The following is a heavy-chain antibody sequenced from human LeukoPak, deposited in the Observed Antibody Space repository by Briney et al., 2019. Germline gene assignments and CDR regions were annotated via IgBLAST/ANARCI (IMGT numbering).Heavy chain of an antibody. CDR3: ARREPHGDYGGKIRYYYYMDV. J-gene: IGHJ6*03. CDR1: GGSISSSSYY. V-gene: IGHV3-11*04. CDR2: ISSSGSTI. D-gene: IGHD4-23*01. Sequence: LSLTCTVSGGSISSSSYYWGWIRQAPGKGLEWVSYISSSGSTIYYADSVKGRFTISRDNAKNSLYLQMNSLRAEDTAMYYCARREPHGDYGGKIRYYYYMDVWGKGTTITISS.